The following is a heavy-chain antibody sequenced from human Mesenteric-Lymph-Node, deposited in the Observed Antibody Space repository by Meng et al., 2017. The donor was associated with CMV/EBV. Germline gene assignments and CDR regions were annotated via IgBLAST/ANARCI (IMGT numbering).Heavy chain of an antibody. J-gene: IGHJ4*02. Sequence: GGSLRLSCAASGFTFTTHTINWVRQAPGKGLEWVSFISGGSSDISYAKSVRGRFTISRDYAKKSVYLLMNSLRAEDTAVYYCARSPTYDFWRSDDYWGQGTLVTVSS. CDR2: ISGGSSDI. CDR3: ARSPTYDFWRSDDY. CDR1: GFTFTTHT. V-gene: IGHV3-21*01. D-gene: IGHD3-3*01.